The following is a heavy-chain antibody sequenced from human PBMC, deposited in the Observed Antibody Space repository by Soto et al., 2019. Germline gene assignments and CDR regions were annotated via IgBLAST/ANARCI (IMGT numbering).Heavy chain of an antibody. Sequence: QVQLVQSGAEVKKPGSSVKVSCKTSGVSFNNNGIGWVRQAPGHGLEWRGGVSPAFRTSNYARKFQGRLSINADASTGTVNMELSSLTSEDTAQYYCARVLYYGSGSYSPYGMDVWGQGTTVTVSS. D-gene: IGHD3-10*01. CDR2: VSPAFRTS. J-gene: IGHJ6*02. CDR1: GVSFNNNG. V-gene: IGHV1-69*01. CDR3: ARVLYYGSGSYSPYGMDV.